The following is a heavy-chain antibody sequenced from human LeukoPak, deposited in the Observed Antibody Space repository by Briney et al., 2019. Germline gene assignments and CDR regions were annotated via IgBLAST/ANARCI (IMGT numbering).Heavy chain of an antibody. CDR2: ISSSGETI. CDR1: GFTFSDSY. D-gene: IGHD1-1*01. J-gene: IGHJ4*02. V-gene: IGHV3-11*01. Sequence: GGSLRLSCAASGFTFSDSYMSWIRQSPGKGLEWISYISSSGETIYYADSMKGRFTISRDNAKNSLYLHINSLSAEDTAVYYCARNLPVRNDGWPLFDYWGQGRLVTVSS. CDR3: ARNLPVRNDGWPLFDY.